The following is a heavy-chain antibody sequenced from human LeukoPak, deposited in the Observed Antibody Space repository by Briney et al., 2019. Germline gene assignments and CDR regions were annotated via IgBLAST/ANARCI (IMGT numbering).Heavy chain of an antibody. D-gene: IGHD3-3*01. J-gene: IGHJ5*02. CDR2: MNPNSGNT. V-gene: IGHV1-8*01. CDR3: ARAYADYDFWSGFVWFDP. Sequence: ASVKVSCKASGYTFTSYDINWGRQATGQGLEWMGWMNPNSGNTGYAQKFQGRVTMTRNTSISTAYMELSSLRSEDTAVYYCARAYADYDFWSGFVWFDPWGQGTLVTVSS. CDR1: GYTFTSYD.